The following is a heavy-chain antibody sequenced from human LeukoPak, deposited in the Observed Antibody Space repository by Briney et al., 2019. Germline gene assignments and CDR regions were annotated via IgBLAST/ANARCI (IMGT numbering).Heavy chain of an antibody. D-gene: IGHD3-10*01. CDR2: ISGSGGST. CDR1: GFTFSSYA. V-gene: IGHV3-23*01. CDR3: ARDARRITMVRGVICRLWFDP. Sequence: GGSLRLSCAASGFTFSSYAMSWVRQAPGKGLEWVSAISGSGGSTYYADSVKGRFTISRDNAKNSLYLQMNSLRAEDTAVYYCARDARRITMVRGVICRLWFDPWGQGTLVTVSS. J-gene: IGHJ5*02.